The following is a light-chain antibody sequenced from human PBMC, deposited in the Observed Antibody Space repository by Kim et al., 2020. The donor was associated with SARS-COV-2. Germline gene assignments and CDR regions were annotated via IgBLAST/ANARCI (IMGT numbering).Light chain of an antibody. Sequence: GQRVTISCSGSSSNIGSNYVYWYQQLPGTAPKRLIYRNNQRPAGVPDRFAGSKSGTSASLAISGLRSEDEAEYYCAAWDDSLSGWVFGGGTQLTVL. CDR3: AAWDDSLSGWV. CDR2: RNN. V-gene: IGLV1-47*01. J-gene: IGLJ3*02. CDR1: SSNIGSNY.